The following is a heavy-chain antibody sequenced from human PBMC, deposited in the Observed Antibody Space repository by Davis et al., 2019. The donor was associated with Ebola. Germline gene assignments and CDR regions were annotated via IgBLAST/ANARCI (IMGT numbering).Heavy chain of an antibody. V-gene: IGHV4-30-4*01. CDR2: IYYSGST. CDR1: GGSISGADYY. Sequence: MPSETLSLTCTVSGGSISGADYYWSWIRQPPGKGLEWIGYIYYSGSTYYNPSLKSRVTIAADTSKNQFPLKLTSVTAADTAVYYCARGTGSGYYRRPPHFDYWGQGTLVTVSS. D-gene: IGHD3-22*01. J-gene: IGHJ4*02. CDR3: ARGTGSGYYRRPPHFDY.